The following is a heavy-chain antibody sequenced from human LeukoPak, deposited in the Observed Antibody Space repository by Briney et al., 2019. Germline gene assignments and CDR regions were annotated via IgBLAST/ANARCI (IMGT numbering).Heavy chain of an antibody. CDR3: ARGPATGYSSSWYRFDP. CDR2: INHSGST. D-gene: IGHD6-13*01. CDR1: GGSFSGYY. Sequence: SETLSLTCAVYGGSFSGYYWSWIRQPPGKGLEWIGEINHSGSTNYNPSLKSRVTISVDTSKNQFSLKLSSVTAADTAVYYCARGPATGYSSSWYRFDPWGKGTTITVSA. V-gene: IGHV4-34*01. J-gene: IGHJ6*04.